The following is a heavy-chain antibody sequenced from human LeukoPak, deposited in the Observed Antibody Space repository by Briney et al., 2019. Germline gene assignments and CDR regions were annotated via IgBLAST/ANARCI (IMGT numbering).Heavy chain of an antibody. CDR2: ISGSGGST. CDR1: GFTFSSCA. J-gene: IGHJ5*02. D-gene: IGHD6-13*01. V-gene: IGHV3-23*01. CDR3: AKRPGIAAAGTLDWLDP. Sequence: GGSLRLSCAASGFTFSSCAMSWVRQAPGKGLEWVSAISGSGGSTYYADSVKGRFTISRDNSKNTLYLQMNSLRAEDTAVYYCAKRPGIAAAGTLDWLDPWGQGTLVTVSS.